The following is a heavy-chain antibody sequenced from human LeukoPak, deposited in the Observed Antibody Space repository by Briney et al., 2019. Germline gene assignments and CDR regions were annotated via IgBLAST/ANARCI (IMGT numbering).Heavy chain of an antibody. CDR3: AKVAIVGATGLDY. D-gene: IGHD1-26*01. CDR2: IKQDGSEK. V-gene: IGHV3-7*01. J-gene: IGHJ4*02. CDR1: GFTFSSYW. Sequence: GSLRLSCAASGFTFSSYWMSWVRQAPGKGLEWVANIKQDGSEKYYVDSVKGRFTISRDNAKNSLYLQMNSLRAEDTAVYYCAKVAIVGATGLDYWGQGTLVTVSS.